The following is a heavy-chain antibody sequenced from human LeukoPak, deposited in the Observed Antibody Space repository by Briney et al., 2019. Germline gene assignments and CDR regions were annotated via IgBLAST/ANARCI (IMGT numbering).Heavy chain of an antibody. D-gene: IGHD3-22*01. CDR3: ARGRYYYDSSGYRPWYYFDY. CDR1: GGSFSGYY. CDR2: INHSEST. V-gene: IGHV4-34*01. J-gene: IGHJ4*02. Sequence: SETLSLTCAVYGGSFSGYYWSWIRQPPGKGLEWIGEINHSESTNYNPSLKSRVTISVDTSKNQFSLKLSSVTAADTAVYYCARGRYYYDSSGYRPWYYFDYWGQGTLVTVSS.